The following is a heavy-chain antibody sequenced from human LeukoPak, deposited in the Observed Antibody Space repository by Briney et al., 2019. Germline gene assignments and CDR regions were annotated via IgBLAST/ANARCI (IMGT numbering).Heavy chain of an antibody. CDR3: ARSNYGDWHFDL. CDR1: GFTVSSNY. V-gene: IGHV3-53*01. J-gene: IGHJ2*01. CDR2: IYGGGST. D-gene: IGHD3-10*01. Sequence: GGSLRLSCAASGFTVSSNYMSWVRQAPGKGLEWVSVIYGGGSTFYADSVQGRFTISRDNSKNTLYLQMNSLRVEDTAFYYCARSNYGDWHFDLWGRGTLVTVSS.